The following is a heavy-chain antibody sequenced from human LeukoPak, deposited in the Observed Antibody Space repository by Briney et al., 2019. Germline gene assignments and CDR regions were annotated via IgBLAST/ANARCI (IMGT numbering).Heavy chain of an antibody. V-gene: IGHV2-70*11. D-gene: IGHD2-2*01. CDR3: ARIRGSRYYLDY. CDR2: IDWDDDK. J-gene: IGHJ4*02. CDR1: GFSLSTSGMC. Sequence: SGPTLVHPTQPLTLTCTFSGFSLSTSGMCVTWIRQPPGKALEWLARIDWDDDKYYYTSLKTRLTISKDTSKNQVVLTMTNMDPVDTATYYCARIRGSRYYLDYWGQGALVTVSS.